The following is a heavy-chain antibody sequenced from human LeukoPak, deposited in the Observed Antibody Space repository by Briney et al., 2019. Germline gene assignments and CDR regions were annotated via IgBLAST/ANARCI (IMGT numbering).Heavy chain of an antibody. CDR3: ARTDSSGYADY. Sequence: SVKVSCKASGGTFSSYAISWVRQAPGQGLEWMGRIIPIFGTANYAQKFQGRVTITTDESTSTAYMELSSLSSEDTAVYYCARTDSSGYADYWGQGTLVTVSS. V-gene: IGHV1-69*05. CDR1: GGTFSSYA. CDR2: IIPIFGTA. J-gene: IGHJ4*02. D-gene: IGHD3-22*01.